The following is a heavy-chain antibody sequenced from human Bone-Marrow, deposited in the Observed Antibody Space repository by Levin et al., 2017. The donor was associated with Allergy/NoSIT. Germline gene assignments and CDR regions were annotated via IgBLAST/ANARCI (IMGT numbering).Heavy chain of an antibody. Sequence: GGSLRLSCAASGFTFSSYSMNWVRQAPGKGLEWVSSISSSSSYIYYADSVKGRFTISRDNAKNSLYLQMNSLRAEDTAVYYCARSSNRTYYDFWSGYHYYYYYYMDVWGKGTTVTVSS. J-gene: IGHJ6*03. V-gene: IGHV3-21*01. D-gene: IGHD3-3*01. CDR3: ARSSNRTYYDFWSGYHYYYYYYMDV. CDR1: GFTFSSYS. CDR2: ISSSSSYI.